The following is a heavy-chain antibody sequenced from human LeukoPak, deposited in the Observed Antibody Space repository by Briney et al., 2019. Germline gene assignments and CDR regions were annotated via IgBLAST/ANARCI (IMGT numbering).Heavy chain of an antibody. Sequence: VASVKVSCKASGYTFTGYYMHWGRQAPAQGLEWVGWINPNSGGTNYTQKFQGRVTMTRDTSISTAYMELGRLRSDDTAVYYCARDLAGTATFDYWGQGTLVTVSS. V-gene: IGHV1-2*02. D-gene: IGHD1-1*01. CDR1: GYTFTGYY. CDR3: ARDLAGTATFDY. J-gene: IGHJ4*02. CDR2: INPNSGGT.